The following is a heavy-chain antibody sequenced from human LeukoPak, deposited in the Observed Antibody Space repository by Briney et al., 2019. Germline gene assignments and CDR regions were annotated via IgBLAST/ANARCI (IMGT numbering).Heavy chain of an antibody. D-gene: IGHD6-13*01. CDR3: AKGPSSQTPNDAFVI. CDR2: ISYDGSNK. J-gene: IGHJ3*02. V-gene: IGHV3-30*18. CDR1: GFTFSSYG. Sequence: PGGSLRLSCAASGFTFSSYGMHWVRQAPGKGLEWVAVISYDGSNKYYADSVKGRFTISRDNSKNTLYLQMNSLRAEDTAVYYCAKGPSSQTPNDAFVIWGQGTMVTVSS.